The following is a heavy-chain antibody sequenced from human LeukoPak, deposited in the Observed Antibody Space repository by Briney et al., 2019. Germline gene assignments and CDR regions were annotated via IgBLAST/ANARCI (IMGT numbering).Heavy chain of an antibody. J-gene: IGHJ6*02. CDR2: ISSSSSYI. D-gene: IGHD4-17*01. Sequence: PGGSLRLSCAASGFTFSSYSMNWVRQAPGKGLEWVSSISSSSSYIYYADSVKGRFAISRDNAKNPLYLQMNSLRAEDTAVYYCASLVTTPNDYYYGMDVWGQGTTVTVSS. CDR3: ASLVTTPNDYYYGMDV. V-gene: IGHV3-21*01. CDR1: GFTFSSYS.